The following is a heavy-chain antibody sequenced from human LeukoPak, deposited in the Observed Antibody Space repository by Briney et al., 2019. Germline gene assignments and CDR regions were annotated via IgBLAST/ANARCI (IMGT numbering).Heavy chain of an antibody. Sequence: ASVKVSCKASGYTFTSYYMHWVRQAPGQGLEWMGIINPSGGSTSYAQKFQGRVTMTRDMSTSTVYMELSSLRSEDTAVYYCARDQSAAYYGENWFDPWGQGTLVTVSS. D-gene: IGHD1-26*01. CDR1: GYTFTSYY. CDR2: INPSGGST. CDR3: ARDQSAAYYGENWFDP. V-gene: IGHV1-46*01. J-gene: IGHJ5*02.